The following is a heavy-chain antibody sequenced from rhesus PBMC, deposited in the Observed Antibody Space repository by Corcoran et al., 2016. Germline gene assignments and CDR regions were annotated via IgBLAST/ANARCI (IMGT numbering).Heavy chain of an antibody. CDR3: ARGGGRVDY. CDR2: IGGSSGST. CDR1: GYSISSGYG. Sequence: QVQLQESGPGLVKPSETLSLTCAVSGYSISSGYGWSWIRQPPGKGLEWIGYIGGSSGSTNYNPSLKSRVTISKDTSKNQFSLKLNSVIAVDTAVYYCARGGGRVDYWGQGVLVTVSS. D-gene: IGHD1-44*02. V-gene: IGHV4-127*01. J-gene: IGHJ4*01.